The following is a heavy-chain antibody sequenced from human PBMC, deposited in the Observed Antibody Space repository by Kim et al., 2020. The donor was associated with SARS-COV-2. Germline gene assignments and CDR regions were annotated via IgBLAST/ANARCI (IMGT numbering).Heavy chain of an antibody. CDR1: GFTFSSYE. Sequence: GGSLRLSCAASGFTFSSYEMNWVRQAPGKGLEWVSYISSSGSTIYYADSVKGRFTISRDNAKNSLYLQMNSLRAEDTAVYYCAREKTEYSSSSGAFDIWGQGTMVTVSS. D-gene: IGHD6-6*01. CDR2: ISSSGSTI. J-gene: IGHJ3*02. V-gene: IGHV3-48*03. CDR3: AREKTEYSSSSGAFDI.